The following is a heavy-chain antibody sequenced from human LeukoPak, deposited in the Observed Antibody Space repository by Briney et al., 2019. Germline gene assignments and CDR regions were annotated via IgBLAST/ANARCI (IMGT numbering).Heavy chain of an antibody. D-gene: IGHD1-1*01. J-gene: IGHJ6*02. CDR2: IWYDGSNK. CDR1: GFTVSSNY. Sequence: GGSLRLSCATSGFTVSSNYMSWVRQAPGKGLEWVAVIWYDGSNKYYADSVKGRFTISRDNSKNTLYLQMNNLRAEDTAVYYCARVNDDDYYYYGMDVWGQGTTVTVSS. V-gene: IGHV3-33*08. CDR3: ARVNDDDYYYYGMDV.